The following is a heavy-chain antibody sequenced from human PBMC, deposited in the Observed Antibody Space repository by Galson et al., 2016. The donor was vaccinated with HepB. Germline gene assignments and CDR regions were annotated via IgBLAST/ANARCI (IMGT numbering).Heavy chain of an antibody. V-gene: IGHV1-2*02. D-gene: IGHD2-2*01. Sequence: VSCKASGYSFDDYHIHWVRQAPGQGLEWMGWINPGNGDTNFAQSFQGRVTMTGDTSTSTVYMQLNRLTSRDTAVYYCSRASHYEGHPDSRMPPFFHWGQGTLVTVS. CDR2: INPGNGDT. CDR1: GYSFDDYH. J-gene: IGHJ4*02. CDR3: SRASHYEGHPDSRMPPFFH.